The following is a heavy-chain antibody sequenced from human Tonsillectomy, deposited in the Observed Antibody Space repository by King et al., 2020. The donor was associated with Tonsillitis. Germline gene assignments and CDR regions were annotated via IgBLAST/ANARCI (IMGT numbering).Heavy chain of an antibody. CDR3: ARDWGIKMVSHFDY. D-gene: IGHD3-16*01. V-gene: IGHV3-74*01. CDR1: GFSFSSYW. Sequence: VQLVESGGDLVQPGGSLRLSCAASGFSFSSYWMHWVRHAPGKGLVWVSRINSDGSSTSYADSVKGRFTISRDNAKNTFYLQMNSLRAEDTAVYYCARDWGIKMVSHFDYWGQGTLVTVSS. J-gene: IGHJ4*02. CDR2: INSDGSST.